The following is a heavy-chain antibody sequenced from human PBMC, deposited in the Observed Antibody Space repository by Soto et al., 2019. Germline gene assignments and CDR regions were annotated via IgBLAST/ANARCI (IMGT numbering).Heavy chain of an antibody. D-gene: IGHD3-9*01. Sequence: QVQLVESGGGVVQPGRSLRLSCAASGFTFSRYAMHWVRQAPGKGLEWVAVISSDGSNKYYTDSVKGRFTISRDNSKNALYLQMNSLRAEDTAVYYCAKEGQYYDILTGSRSYYGMDVWGQGTTVTVSS. V-gene: IGHV3-30*18. CDR3: AKEGQYYDILTGSRSYYGMDV. CDR1: GFTFSRYA. J-gene: IGHJ6*02. CDR2: ISSDGSNK.